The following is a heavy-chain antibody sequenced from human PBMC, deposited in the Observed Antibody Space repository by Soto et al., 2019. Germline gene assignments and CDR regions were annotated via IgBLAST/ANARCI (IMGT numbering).Heavy chain of an antibody. CDR1: GGSITSGAYY. V-gene: IGHV4-31*03. CDR2: IYYSGTT. CDR3: ARYYYDTGGDYHDYHYAMDV. D-gene: IGHD3-22*01. J-gene: IGHJ6*02. Sequence: SSETLSLTCTVSGGSITSGAYYWSWIRQHPGKGLEWIGYIYYSGTTYYRPSLRSRLTISLDTSKNQFSLKLTSVTAADTAVYYCARYYYDTGGDYHDYHYAMDVWGQGTTVTAP.